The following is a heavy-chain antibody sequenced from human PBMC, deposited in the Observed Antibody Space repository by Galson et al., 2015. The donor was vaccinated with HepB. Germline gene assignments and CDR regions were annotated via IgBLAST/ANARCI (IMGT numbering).Heavy chain of an antibody. CDR2: ISYDASNK. J-gene: IGHJ3*02. CDR3: AKDRRGVYYQTHAFDI. D-gene: IGHD1-26*01. Sequence: SLRLSCAASGFTFNSYGMHWVRQAPGKGLEWVAVISYDASNKYYADSVKGRFTISRDNSKNTLYLQMNRPRPEDTAVYYCAKDRRGVYYQTHAFDIWGQGTMVTVSS. V-gene: IGHV3-30*18. CDR1: GFTFNSYG.